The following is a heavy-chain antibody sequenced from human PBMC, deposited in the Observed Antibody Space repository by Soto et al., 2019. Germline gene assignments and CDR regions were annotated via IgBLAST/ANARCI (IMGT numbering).Heavy chain of an antibody. CDR3: ARGGRYPKSSLDYGMDV. V-gene: IGHV1-69*01. CDR2: SLPIFGTS. J-gene: IGHJ6*02. CDR1: GGTFSTYS. Sequence: QVQLVQSGAEVKKPGSSVKVSCKASGGTFSTYSISWVRQAPGQGLEWMGESLPIFGTSHYAQNFQGRVTIPADESTSTVYMELSSLRSDDTAVYYCARGGRYPKSSLDYGMDVWGPGTTVTVSS. D-gene: IGHD3-16*02.